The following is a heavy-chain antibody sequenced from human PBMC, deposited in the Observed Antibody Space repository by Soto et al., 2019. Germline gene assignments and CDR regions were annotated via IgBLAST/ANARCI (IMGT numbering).Heavy chain of an antibody. V-gene: IGHV1-18*01. D-gene: IGHD3-16*01. CDR3: AMVDNYVTPTPQDV. J-gene: IGHJ6*04. CDR2: ISPYSGNT. CDR1: GYIFVNYG. Sequence: QVQLVQSGDEVRKPGSSVKVSCKASGYIFVNYGIAWVRQAPGQGLEWMGWISPYSGNTHYASKVQGRLSMNTETSTITAYMGLRSLTSDDTAVYYCAMVDNYVTPTPQDVWGKGTTVTVSS.